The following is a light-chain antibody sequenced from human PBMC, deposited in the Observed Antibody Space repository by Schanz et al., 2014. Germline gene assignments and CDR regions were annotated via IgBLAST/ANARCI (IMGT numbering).Light chain of an antibody. Sequence: DIVMTQSPDSLAVSLGERATINCKSSQSLLYDSNNKNYLAWYQQKPGQPPNLLIYWASTRQSGVPDRFSGSGSGTDFTLTISSLQAEDVAVYYCLQHYGNPTFGGGTKVDVK. V-gene: IGKV4-1*01. CDR1: QSLLYDSNNKNY. J-gene: IGKJ4*01. CDR2: WAS. CDR3: LQHYGNPT.